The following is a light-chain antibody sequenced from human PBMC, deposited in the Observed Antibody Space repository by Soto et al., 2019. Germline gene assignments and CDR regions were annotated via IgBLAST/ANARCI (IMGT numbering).Light chain of an antibody. Sequence: DVQMTQSPSSLSASVGDRVTITCRASQSIKKSLNWYQQKPGKAPKLLIFAASNLQSGVPSMFSGSGSRTDFTLTISSLQAEDFATYYCQQNYITPPWTFGPGTKVDIK. CDR3: QQNYITPPWT. J-gene: IGKJ1*01. CDR1: QSIKKS. V-gene: IGKV1-39*01. CDR2: AAS.